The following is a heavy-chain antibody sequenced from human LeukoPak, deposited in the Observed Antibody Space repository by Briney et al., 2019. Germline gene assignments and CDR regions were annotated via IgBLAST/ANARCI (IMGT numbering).Heavy chain of an antibody. D-gene: IGHD5-12*01. Sequence: SETLSLTCTVSGGSISSHYWSWIPQPPGKGLEWIGYIYYCGSTNYNPSLKSRVTISLDKSKNQFSLKLSSVTAADTAVYYGARRGGGYAVGLLDYWGQGTLVTVSS. J-gene: IGHJ4*02. CDR1: GGSISSHY. CDR2: IYYCGST. V-gene: IGHV4-59*08. CDR3: ARRGGGYAVGLLDY.